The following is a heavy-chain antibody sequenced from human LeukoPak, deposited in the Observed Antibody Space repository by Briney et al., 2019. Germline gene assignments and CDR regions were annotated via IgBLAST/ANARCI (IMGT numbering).Heavy chain of an antibody. V-gene: IGHV3-48*03. J-gene: IGHJ4*02. Sequence: GGSLRLSCAASGFTFSSYEMNWVRQAPGKGLEWVSYISSSGSTIYYADSVKGRFTISRDNAKKSLYLQMNSLGAEDTAVYYCARVGLALDSWGQGTLVTVSS. CDR3: ARVGLALDS. CDR1: GFTFSSYE. D-gene: IGHD3/OR15-3a*01. CDR2: ISSSGSTI.